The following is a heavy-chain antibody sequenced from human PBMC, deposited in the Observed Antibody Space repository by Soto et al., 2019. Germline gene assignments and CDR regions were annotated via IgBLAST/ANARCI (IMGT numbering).Heavy chain of an antibody. D-gene: IGHD2-2*01. CDR1: GGTFSSYA. Sequence: QVQLVQSGAEVKKPGSSVKVSCKASGGTFSSYAISWVRQAPGQGLEWMGGIIPIFGTANYAQKFQGRVTLTAADSTSTAYMELSSPSSEDTAVYYCAREDLVSVPAAMRTYYYYGLDVWGQGTTVTVSS. J-gene: IGHJ6*02. CDR3: AREDLVSVPAAMRTYYYYGLDV. V-gene: IGHV1-69*12. CDR2: IIPIFGTA.